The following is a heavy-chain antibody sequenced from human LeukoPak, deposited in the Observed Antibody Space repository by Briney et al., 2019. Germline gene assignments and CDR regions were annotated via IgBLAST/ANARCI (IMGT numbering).Heavy chain of an antibody. CDR2: IIPIFGTA. CDR3: ARDIGVLWFGELSPFDP. J-gene: IGHJ5*02. CDR1: GGTFSSYA. Sequence: ASVKVSCKASGGTFSSYAISWVRQAPGQGLEWMGGIIPIFGTANYAQKFQGRVTITADESTSTAYMELSSLRSEDTAVYYCARDIGVLWFGELSPFDPWGQGTLVTVSS. D-gene: IGHD3-10*01. V-gene: IGHV1-69*13.